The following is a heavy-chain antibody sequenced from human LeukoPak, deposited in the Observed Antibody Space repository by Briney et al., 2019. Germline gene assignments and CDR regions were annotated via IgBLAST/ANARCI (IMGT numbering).Heavy chain of an antibody. CDR1: GGSISSYY. Sequence: SETLSLTCTVSGGSISSYYWSWIRQPPGKGLEWIGYIYYSGSTNYNPSLKSRVTISVDTSKNQFSLKLSSVTAADTAVYYCARRRPANWFDPWGQGTLVIVSS. J-gene: IGHJ5*02. CDR2: IYYSGST. V-gene: IGHV4-59*08. CDR3: ARRRPANWFDP.